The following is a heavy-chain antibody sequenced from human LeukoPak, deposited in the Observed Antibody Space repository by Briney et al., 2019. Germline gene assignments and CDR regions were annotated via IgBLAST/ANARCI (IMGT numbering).Heavy chain of an antibody. CDR3: ARGKAYYYGAGIVY. J-gene: IGHJ4*02. CDR2: INPSGGST. Sequence: ASVTVSFKSTGYTFTSYYIHWVRQPPGQGLEWMGIINPSGGSTSYAQKFQGRLTTTRDMSTSTVYMELSSVRSEETAVYYCARGKAYYYGAGIVYWGQGTLVTVSS. V-gene: IGHV1-46*01. D-gene: IGHD3-10*01. CDR1: GYTFTSYY.